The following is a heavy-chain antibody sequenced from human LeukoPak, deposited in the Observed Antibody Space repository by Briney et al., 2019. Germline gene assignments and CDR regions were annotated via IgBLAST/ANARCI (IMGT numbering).Heavy chain of an antibody. CDR2: INQDGSEK. Sequence: GGSLRLSCVASGFTFSSFWMSWVRQAPGKGLEWVANINQDGSEKSYADSVKGRFTISRDNAKNSLYLQMDSLRAEDTAVYYCARDISSIVVVPDYWGQGTLVAVSS. V-gene: IGHV3-7*01. CDR3: ARDISSIVVVPDY. CDR1: GFTFSSFW. D-gene: IGHD2-15*01. J-gene: IGHJ4*02.